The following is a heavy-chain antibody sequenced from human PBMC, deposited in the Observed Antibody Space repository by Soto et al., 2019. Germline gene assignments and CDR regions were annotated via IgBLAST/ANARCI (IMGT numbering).Heavy chain of an antibody. CDR3: ARVHDSSGYYLYYYYYGMDV. D-gene: IGHD3-22*01. CDR1: GGTFSSYA. Sequence: ASVKVSCKASGGTFSSYAISWVRQAPGQGLEWMGGIIPIFGTANYAQKFQGRVTITADESTSTAYMELSSLRSEDTAVYYCARVHDSSGYYLYYYYYGMDVWGLGTTVTVSS. V-gene: IGHV1-69*13. CDR2: IIPIFGTA. J-gene: IGHJ6*02.